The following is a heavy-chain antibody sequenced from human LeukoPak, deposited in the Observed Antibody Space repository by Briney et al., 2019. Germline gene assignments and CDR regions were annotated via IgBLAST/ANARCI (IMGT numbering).Heavy chain of an antibody. CDR3: ARDQGSLTRSWYTGY. D-gene: IGHD6-13*01. CDR1: GYTFTGYH. CDR2: INPYSGGT. Sequence: ASVKVSCKASGYTFTGYHIHWVRQAPGQGLEWMGRINPYSGGTNFAQKFQGRVTMTRDTSITTAYVDLSSLTPDDTAVYFCARDQGSLTRSWYTGYWGQGTQVTVSS. J-gene: IGHJ4*02. V-gene: IGHV1-2*06.